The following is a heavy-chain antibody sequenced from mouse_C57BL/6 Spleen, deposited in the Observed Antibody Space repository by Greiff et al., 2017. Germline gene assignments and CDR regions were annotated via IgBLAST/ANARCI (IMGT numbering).Heavy chain of an antibody. J-gene: IGHJ4*01. D-gene: IGHD1-1*01. V-gene: IGHV5-9*01. Sequence: DVQLVESGGGLVKPGGSLKLSCAASGFTFSSYTMSWVRQTPEKRLEWVATISGGGGNTYYPDSVKGRFTISRDNAKNTLYLQMSSLRSEDTALYYCARQDYYGSGDAMDYWGQGTSVTVSS. CDR2: ISGGGGNT. CDR3: ARQDYYGSGDAMDY. CDR1: GFTFSSYT.